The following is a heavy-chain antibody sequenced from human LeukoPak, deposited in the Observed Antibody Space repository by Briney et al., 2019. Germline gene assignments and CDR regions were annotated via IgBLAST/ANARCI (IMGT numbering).Heavy chain of an antibody. V-gene: IGHV3-30*02. CDR3: AKAAYSSSSDGFDY. J-gene: IGHJ4*02. D-gene: IGHD6-6*01. CDR1: GFTFSSYG. CDR2: IRYDGSNK. Sequence: GGSLRLSCAASGFTFSSYGMHWVRQAPGKGLEWVAFIRYDGSNKYYADSVKGRFTISRDNSKNTLYLQMNSLRAEDTAVYYCAKAAYSSSSDGFDYWGQGTLVTVSS.